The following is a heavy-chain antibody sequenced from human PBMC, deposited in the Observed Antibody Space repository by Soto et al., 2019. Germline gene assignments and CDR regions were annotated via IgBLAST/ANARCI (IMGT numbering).Heavy chain of an antibody. V-gene: IGHV4-34*01. CDR1: GGSFSGYY. CDR2: INHSGST. D-gene: IGHD1-26*01. CDR3: ARSPRVGAIPYYYYYGMDV. Sequence: QVQLQQWGAGLLKPSETLSLTCAVYGGSFSGYYWSWIRQPPGKGLEWIGEINHSGSTNYNPSLKSRVTISVDTSKNQFSLKLSSVTAADTAVYYCARSPRVGAIPYYYYYGMDVWGQGTTVTVSS. J-gene: IGHJ6*02.